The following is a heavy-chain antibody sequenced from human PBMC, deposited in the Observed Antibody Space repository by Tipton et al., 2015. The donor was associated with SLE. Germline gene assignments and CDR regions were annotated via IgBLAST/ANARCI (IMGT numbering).Heavy chain of an antibody. CDR3: ARHPSSFDYYYYYYMDV. CDR2: ISYSGGT. J-gene: IGHJ6*03. Sequence: TLSLTCTVSGGSISSSSYYWGWIRQPPGKGLEWIGSISYSGGTYYNPSLKSRVTISVDTSKNQFSLELSSVTAADTAVYYCARHPSSFDYYYYYYMDVWGKGTTVTVSS. V-gene: IGHV4-39*01. CDR1: GGSISSSSYY.